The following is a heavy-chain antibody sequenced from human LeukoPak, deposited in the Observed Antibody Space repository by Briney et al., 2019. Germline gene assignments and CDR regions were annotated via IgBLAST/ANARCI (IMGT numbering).Heavy chain of an antibody. Sequence: GWSVRLSCAASGFTFSNAWMSWVRQAPGKGLEGVGRIKSKTDGGTTDYAARVEGRFTISRDDSKNTVYLKMNSLKTEDTAVYYCTTEGPTWLQDDYWGQGTLVTVSS. CDR2: IKSKTDGGTT. CDR3: TTEGPTWLQDDY. D-gene: IGHD5-24*01. V-gene: IGHV3-15*01. J-gene: IGHJ4*02. CDR1: GFTFSNAW.